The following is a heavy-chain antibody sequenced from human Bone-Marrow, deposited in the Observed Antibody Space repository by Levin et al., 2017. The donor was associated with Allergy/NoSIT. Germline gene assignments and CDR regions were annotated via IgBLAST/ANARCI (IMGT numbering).Heavy chain of an antibody. V-gene: IGHV3-30-3*01. J-gene: IGHJ6*02. CDR3: AREDDSHWGMDV. CDR2: ISYDGSSQ. D-gene: IGHD2-15*01. CDR1: GFTFRNYA. Sequence: GESLKISCAGSGFTFRNYAMQWVRQAPGKGLQWVAVISYDGSSQYHADSVQGRFSISRDNSKNRLFLQMNSLRGEDTAIYYCAREDDSHWGMDVWGQGTTVTVSS.